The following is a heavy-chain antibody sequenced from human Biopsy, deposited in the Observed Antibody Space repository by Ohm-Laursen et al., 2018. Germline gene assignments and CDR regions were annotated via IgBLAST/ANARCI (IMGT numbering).Heavy chain of an antibody. CDR3: ARGSNEYGGLYFPH. CDR1: GGSFTGHY. J-gene: IGHJ1*01. Sequence: TLSLTCAVSGGSFTGHYWTWIRQPPGKGLEWIGHISHTGYTSYRSSLKSRVTISLDTSRKHFSLRLTSLAAADTAVYYCARGSNEYGGLYFPHWGQGTLVTVSS. D-gene: IGHD4-23*01. V-gene: IGHV4-59*11. CDR2: ISHTGYT.